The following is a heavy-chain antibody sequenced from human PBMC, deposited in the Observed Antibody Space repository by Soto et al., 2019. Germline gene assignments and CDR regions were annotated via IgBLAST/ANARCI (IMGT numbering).Heavy chain of an antibody. J-gene: IGHJ5*02. D-gene: IGHD3-10*01. CDR2: ISSSSTYI. Sequence: PGGSLRLSCAACGFTFSSYTMSWVRQAPGKGLEWVSSISSSSTYIYYADSVKGRFTISRDNAKNSLYLQMNSLRAEDTAVYYCARDNGEFDPWGQGTLVTVSS. CDR1: GFTFSSYT. V-gene: IGHV3-21*01. CDR3: ARDNGEFDP.